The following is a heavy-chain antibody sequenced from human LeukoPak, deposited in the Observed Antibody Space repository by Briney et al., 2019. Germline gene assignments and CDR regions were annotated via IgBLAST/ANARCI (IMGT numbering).Heavy chain of an antibody. D-gene: IGHD5-12*01. V-gene: IGHV4-59*01. CDR3: ARDYGGYRFDF. CDR2: IYSSGSN. J-gene: IGHJ4*02. Sequence: PSETLSLTCTVCGGSMNTYYWSWIRQPPGKGLEWIGYIYSSGSNNYNPSLKRRVTMSVDTSKNQLYLNLSSVTAADTAVYYCARDYGGYRFDFWGQGSLVSVSS. CDR1: GGSMNTYY.